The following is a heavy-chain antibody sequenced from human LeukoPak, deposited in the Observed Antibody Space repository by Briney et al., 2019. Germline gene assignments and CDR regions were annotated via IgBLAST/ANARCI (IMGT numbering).Heavy chain of an antibody. Sequence: GRSLRLSCAASGFTFRSYSVHWVRQAPGKGLEWVAVISFDGSNIFYADSVKGRLTVSRDNSKNALYLQVNSLRVEDTAVYYCARGGSYSRYYFDSWGQGTLVTVFS. J-gene: IGHJ4*02. CDR1: GFTFRSYS. D-gene: IGHD1-26*01. CDR2: ISFDGSNI. V-gene: IGHV3-30*03. CDR3: ARGGSYSRYYFDS.